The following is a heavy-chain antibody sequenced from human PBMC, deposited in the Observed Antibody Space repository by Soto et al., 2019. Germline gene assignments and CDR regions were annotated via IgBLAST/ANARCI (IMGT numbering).Heavy chain of an antibody. V-gene: IGHV4-59*05. J-gene: IGHJ4*02. D-gene: IGHD3-22*01. CDR1: GGSISSYY. CDR2: IYYSGST. CDR3: ARWYYYDSSGYFPIGYFDY. Sequence: QVQLQESGPGLVKPSETLSLTCTVSGGSISSYYWSWIRQPPGKGLEWIGSIYYSGSTYYNPSLKSRVTISVDTSKNPFSLKMSSVTAADTAVYYCARWYYYDSSGYFPIGYFDYWGQGTLVTVSS.